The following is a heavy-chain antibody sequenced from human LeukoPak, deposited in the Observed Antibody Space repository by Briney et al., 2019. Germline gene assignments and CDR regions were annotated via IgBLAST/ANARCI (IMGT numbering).Heavy chain of an antibody. Sequence: GASVKVSCKASGYTFTGYYMHCVRQAPGQGLEWMGWINPNSGGTNYAQKFQGRVTMTRDTSISTAYMELSRLRSDDTAVYYCARARPVVPAALDYWGQGTLVTVSS. J-gene: IGHJ4*02. V-gene: IGHV1-2*02. D-gene: IGHD2-2*01. CDR2: INPNSGGT. CDR1: GYTFTGYY. CDR3: ARARPVVPAALDY.